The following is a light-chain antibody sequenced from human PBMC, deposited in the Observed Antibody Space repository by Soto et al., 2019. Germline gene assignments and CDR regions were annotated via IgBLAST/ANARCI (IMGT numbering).Light chain of an antibody. J-gene: IGKJ4*01. V-gene: IGKV1-33*01. CDR3: QQYDNLPLT. CDR1: QDISNY. Sequence: IQMTQSPSSLAASVGDRVTITCEAGQDISNYLNWYQQKPGKAPKLLIYHASNLETGVPSRFSGSGSGTDFTFTISSLPPEDIETYYCQQYDNLPLTFGGGTKVDIK. CDR2: HAS.